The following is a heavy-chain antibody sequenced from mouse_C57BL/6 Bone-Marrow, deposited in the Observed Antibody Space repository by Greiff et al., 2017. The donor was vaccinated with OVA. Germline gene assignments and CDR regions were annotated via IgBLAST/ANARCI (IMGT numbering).Heavy chain of an antibody. V-gene: IGHV5-6*01. CDR3: ASSFITTVVAPMDY. D-gene: IGHD1-1*01. Sequence: EVQGVESGGDLVKPGGSLKLSCAASGFTFSSYGMSWVRQTPDKRLEWVATISSGGSYTYYPDSVKGRFTISRDNAKNTLYLQMSSLKSEDTAMYYCASSFITTVVAPMDYWGQGTSVTVSS. J-gene: IGHJ4*01. CDR1: GFTFSSYG. CDR2: ISSGGSYT.